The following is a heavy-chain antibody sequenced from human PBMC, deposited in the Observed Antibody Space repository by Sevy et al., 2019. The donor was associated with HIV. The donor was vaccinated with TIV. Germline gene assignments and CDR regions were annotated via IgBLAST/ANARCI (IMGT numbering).Heavy chain of an antibody. CDR2: ISANTRTT. D-gene: IGHD3-10*01. J-gene: IGHJ5*02. V-gene: IGHV3-48*03. Sequence: GGSLRLSCAASGFTFTNYDMNWVRQAPGKGLEWISHISANTRTTYYADPVKGRFTITRDNAKKSLYLQMSSLRVEDTAVYYCVRNGGAYYFGFDPWGQGTLVTVSS. CDR1: GFTFTNYD. CDR3: VRNGGAYYFGFDP.